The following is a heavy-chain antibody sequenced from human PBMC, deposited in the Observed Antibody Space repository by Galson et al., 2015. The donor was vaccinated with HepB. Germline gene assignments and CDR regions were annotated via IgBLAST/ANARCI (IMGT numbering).Heavy chain of an antibody. J-gene: IGHJ4*02. V-gene: IGHV1-18*01. CDR3: ARGVGRSGYSGCAPVGY. CDR1: GYTFTSYG. CDR2: ISAYNGNT. D-gene: IGHD5-12*01. Sequence: SVKVSCKASGYTFTSYGISWVRQAPGQGLEWMGWISAYNGNTNYAQKLQGRVTMTTDTSTSTAYMELRSLRSDDTAVYYCARGVGRSGYSGCAPVGYWGQGTLVTVSS.